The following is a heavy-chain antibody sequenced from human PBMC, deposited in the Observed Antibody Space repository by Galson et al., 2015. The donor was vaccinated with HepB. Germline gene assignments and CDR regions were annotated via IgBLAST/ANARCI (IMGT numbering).Heavy chain of an antibody. J-gene: IGHJ4*02. V-gene: IGHV2-5*02. Sequence: PALVKPTQTLTLTCTFSGFSLSTSGVGVGWIRQPPGKALEWLALIYWDDDKRYSPSLKSRLTITKDTSKNQVVLTMTNMDPVDTATYYCAHYSYYYDSSGYYYDYWGQGTLVTVSS. CDR2: IYWDDDK. CDR3: AHYSYYYDSSGYYYDY. CDR1: GFSLSTSGVG. D-gene: IGHD3-22*01.